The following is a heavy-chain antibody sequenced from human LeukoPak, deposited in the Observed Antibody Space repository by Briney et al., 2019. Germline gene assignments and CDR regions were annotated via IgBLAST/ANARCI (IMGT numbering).Heavy chain of an antibody. Sequence: SETLSLTCTVSGGSISSSSYYWGWIRQPPGKGPEWIGSIYYSGSTYYNPSLKSRFTISVDTSKNQFSLKLSSVTAADTAVYYCARVYYYDSSGYSKNYYYYYMDVWGKGTTVTVSS. CDR2: IYYSGST. D-gene: IGHD3-22*01. CDR1: GGSISSSSYY. CDR3: ARVYYYDSSGYSKNYYYYYMDV. V-gene: IGHV4-39*01. J-gene: IGHJ6*03.